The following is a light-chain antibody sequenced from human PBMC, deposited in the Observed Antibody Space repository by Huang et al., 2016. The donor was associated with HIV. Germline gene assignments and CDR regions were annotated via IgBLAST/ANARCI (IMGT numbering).Light chain of an antibody. CDR1: QTLRRA. CDR2: DAS. Sequence: EIMMTQSPATLSVSPGEGAALSCRASQTLRRALAWYQQKPGQAPRLLIYDASTRATGLPVRFSGSRSETEFTLTISSLQPEDFAIYYCQQYNEWPLTFGGGTKVEIK. CDR3: QQYNEWPLT. V-gene: IGKV3-15*01. J-gene: IGKJ4*01.